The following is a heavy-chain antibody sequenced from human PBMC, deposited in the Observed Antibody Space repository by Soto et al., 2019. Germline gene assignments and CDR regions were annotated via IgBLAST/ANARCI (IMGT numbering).Heavy chain of an antibody. CDR2: ISPKSGSI. Sequence: QVHLVQSGAEVKKPGASVNVSCKTSGYTFTRNGIGWVRQAPGQGLEWMGWISPKSGSIKYAQKFQGRVIMTTDTSTSTAYMELRSLRSDDTAVYYCVKDRDSNSWPSRDVWGPGTTVTVSS. CDR1: GYTFTRNG. CDR3: VKDRDSNSWPSRDV. J-gene: IGHJ6*02. D-gene: IGHD3-22*01. V-gene: IGHV1-18*01.